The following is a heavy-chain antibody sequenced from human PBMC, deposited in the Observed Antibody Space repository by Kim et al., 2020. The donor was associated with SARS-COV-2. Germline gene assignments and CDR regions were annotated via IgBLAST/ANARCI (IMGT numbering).Heavy chain of an antibody. V-gene: IGHV7-4-1*01. Sequence: ASVKVSCKGSGYIFTSYAVNWVRQAPGQGLEWMAWINTNNGNPTYAQGFTGRFVFSSDTSVTTAYLEIGGLKAADTAVYFCAVASAKFVDAFDVWGQGTM. CDR2: INTNNGNP. D-gene: IGHD6-19*01. CDR3: AVASAKFVDAFDV. J-gene: IGHJ3*01. CDR1: GYIFTSYA.